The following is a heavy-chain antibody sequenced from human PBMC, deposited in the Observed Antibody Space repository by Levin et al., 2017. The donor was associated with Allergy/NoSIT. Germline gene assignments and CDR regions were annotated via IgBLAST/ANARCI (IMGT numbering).Heavy chain of an antibody. CDR1: GFTFSRFD. V-gene: IGHV3-13*01. CDR2: IGTSDDT. CDR3: ARGPWFDP. J-gene: IGHJ5*02. Sequence: GGSLRLSCAASGFTFSRFDIHWLRQSTGKGLEWVSAIGTSDDTYYADSVKGRFSISRDDAKNSLYLQMNSLRVEDTAVYYCARGPWFDPWVQGTLVAVSS.